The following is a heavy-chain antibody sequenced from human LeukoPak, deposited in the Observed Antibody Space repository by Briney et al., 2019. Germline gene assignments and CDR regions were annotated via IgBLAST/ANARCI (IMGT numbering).Heavy chain of an antibody. CDR1: GGSVSSSNW. CDR2: IPHRGAT. V-gene: IGHV4-4*02. D-gene: IGHD5-24*01. CDR3: ARENGYNLAY. J-gene: IGHJ4*02. Sequence: PSETLSLTCAVSGGSVSSSNWWSWVRHPPGQGLEWIGEIPHRGATNYNPSLKSRITISADRSKNEFSLKLSSVTAADTAVYYCARENGYNLAYWGQGTLVTVSS.